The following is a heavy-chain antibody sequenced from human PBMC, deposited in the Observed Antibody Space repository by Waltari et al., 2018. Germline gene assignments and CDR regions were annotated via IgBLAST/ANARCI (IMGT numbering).Heavy chain of an antibody. J-gene: IGHJ5*02. CDR2: INYSGNT. V-gene: IGHV4-39*01. Sequence: QLQLQELGPGLVKPSETLSLTCTVSGDSINNNLFYWAWIRQPPGKGLECIGLINYSGNTFYTESLKSRVTLSIDTSKNQLSLKLTSVTAADTAMYYCAGHRSGHDWFDPWGRGTLVTVSS. CDR1: GDSINNNLFY. CDR3: AGHRSGHDWFDP.